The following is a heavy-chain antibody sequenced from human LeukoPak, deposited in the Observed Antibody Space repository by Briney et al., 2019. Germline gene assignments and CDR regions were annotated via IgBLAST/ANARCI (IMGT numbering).Heavy chain of an antibody. D-gene: IGHD2-21*02. CDR3: ARPPPGVTATNYYYYYMDV. J-gene: IGHJ6*03. Sequence: SETLSLTCTVSGGSITSSNSHWGWIRQPPGKGLEWIGTIYYSGTTYYTPSLQSWVAISFDTSKNQFSLKLNSVTAADTAVYYCARPPPGVTATNYYYYYMDVWGKGTTVTVSS. V-gene: IGHV4-39*01. CDR2: IYYSGTT. CDR1: GGSITSSNSH.